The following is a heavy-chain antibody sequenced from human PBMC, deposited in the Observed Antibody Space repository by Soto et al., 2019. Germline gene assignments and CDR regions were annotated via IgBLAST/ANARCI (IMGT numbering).Heavy chain of an antibody. CDR1: GYSFTTYW. D-gene: IGHD6-19*01. V-gene: IGHV5-51*01. CDR3: ARVPDSSLGTMDV. J-gene: IGHJ6*02. Sequence: PGESLKISCKGSGYSFTTYWIGWVPQLPGQGLEWMGVMFPGDSDTRYSPSFQGQVTMSADPSTNTAYLEWSSLKAADSAMYYCARVPDSSLGTMDVWGQGTTVTVSS. CDR2: MFPGDSDT.